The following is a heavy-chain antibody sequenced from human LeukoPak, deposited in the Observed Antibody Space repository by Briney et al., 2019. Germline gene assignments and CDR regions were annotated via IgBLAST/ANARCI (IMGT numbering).Heavy chain of an antibody. CDR1: GVTFSSYW. D-gene: IGHD3-10*01. Sequence: GGSLRLSCAASGVTFSSYWMSWVRQAPGKGLEWVANIKQDGSEKYYVDSVKGRFTISRDNAKNSLYLQMNSLRAEDTAVYYCARVRPGGEKYYFDYWGQGTLVTVSS. V-gene: IGHV3-7*01. CDR3: ARVRPGGEKYYFDY. J-gene: IGHJ4*02. CDR2: IKQDGSEK.